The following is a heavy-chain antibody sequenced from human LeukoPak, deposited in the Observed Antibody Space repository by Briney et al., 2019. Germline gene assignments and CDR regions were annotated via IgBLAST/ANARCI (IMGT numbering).Heavy chain of an antibody. Sequence: WASVNVSFKASGYTFTAYHIQWVRQAPGQGLEWMGLIDPSVGSTSNAQKFQGRITMTRDTSTSTVFMELTSLTSEDTAVYYCARNSGSGLDHWGQGALVTVSS. D-gene: IGHD1-26*01. CDR1: GYTFTAYH. V-gene: IGHV1-46*01. J-gene: IGHJ4*02. CDR3: ARNSGSGLDH. CDR2: IDPSVGST.